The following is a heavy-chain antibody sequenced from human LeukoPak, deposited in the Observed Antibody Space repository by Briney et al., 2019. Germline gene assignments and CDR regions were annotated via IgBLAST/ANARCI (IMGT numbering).Heavy chain of an antibody. Sequence: GASVKVSCKASGYTFTGYYMHWVRQAPGQGLEWMGWINPNSGGTNYAQKFQGRVTMTGDTSISTAYMELSRLRSDDTAVYYCARDTSPTLYSNPGDWGQGTLVTVSS. CDR3: ARDTSPTLYSNPGD. D-gene: IGHD4-11*01. V-gene: IGHV1-2*02. CDR2: INPNSGGT. J-gene: IGHJ4*02. CDR1: GYTFTGYY.